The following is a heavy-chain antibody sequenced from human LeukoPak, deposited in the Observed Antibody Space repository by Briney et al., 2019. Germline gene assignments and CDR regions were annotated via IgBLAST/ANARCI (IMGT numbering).Heavy chain of an antibody. D-gene: IGHD1-1*01. Sequence: SETLSLTCTVSGYSISSGCYWGWIRQPPGKGLEWIGSIYHSGSTYYNPSLKSRVTISVDTSKNQFSLKLSSVTAADTADYYCARLLPRTGTTAYYFHNDMDVWGKGTTVTISS. CDR2: IYHSGST. CDR1: GYSISSGCY. CDR3: ARLLPRTGTTAYYFHNDMDV. V-gene: IGHV4-38-2*02. J-gene: IGHJ6*03.